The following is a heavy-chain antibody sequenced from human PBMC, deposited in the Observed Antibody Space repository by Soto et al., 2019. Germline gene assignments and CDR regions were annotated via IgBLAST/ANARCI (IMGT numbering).Heavy chain of an antibody. D-gene: IGHD3-16*01. J-gene: IGHJ6*03. CDR3: ARGSGHNYYYMDV. Sequence: PGGSLRLSCAASGFTFSSYSMNWVRQAPGKGLEWVSSISSSSSYIYYADSVKGRFTISRDNAKNSLYLQTNSLRAEDTAVYYCARGSGHNYYYMDVWGKGTTVTVS. CDR2: ISSSSSYI. V-gene: IGHV3-21*01. CDR1: GFTFSSYS.